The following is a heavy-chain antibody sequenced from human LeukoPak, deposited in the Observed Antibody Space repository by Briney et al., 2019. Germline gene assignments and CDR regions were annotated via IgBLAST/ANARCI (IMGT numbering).Heavy chain of an antibody. Sequence: SETLSLTCTVSGASISSSTYYWGWIRQPPGKGLEWIGSASYSGNTYYNPSLKSRVTILVDTSKNQFSLKLSSVTAADTAVYYCARDQGSGWYGGAFDIWGQGTMVTVSS. CDR2: ASYSGNT. CDR1: GASISSSTYY. J-gene: IGHJ3*02. V-gene: IGHV4-39*07. CDR3: ARDQGSGWYGGAFDI. D-gene: IGHD6-19*01.